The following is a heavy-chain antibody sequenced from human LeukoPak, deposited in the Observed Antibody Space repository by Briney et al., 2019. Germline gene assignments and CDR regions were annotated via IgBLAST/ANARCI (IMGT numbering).Heavy chain of an antibody. CDR1: GYTFIDYY. CDR3: ASRTGDYYYMDV. D-gene: IGHD2-8*02. CDR2: INPGSGGT. Sequence: ASVKVSCKASGYTFIDYYIHWVRQAPGKGLEWMGWINPGSGGTNFAQKFQGSVTMNRDTSISTAYMELSRLRSDDTAVYYCASRTGDYYYMDVWGKGTTVTVSS. V-gene: IGHV1-2*02. J-gene: IGHJ6*03.